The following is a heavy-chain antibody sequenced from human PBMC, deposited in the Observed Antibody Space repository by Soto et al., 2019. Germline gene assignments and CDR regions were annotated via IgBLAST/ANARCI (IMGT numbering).Heavy chain of an antibody. CDR3: ARGKSDIVVVVSGGRPVDH. J-gene: IGHJ4*02. Sequence: GGSLRLSCAASGFTFSSYSMNWVRQAPGKGLEWVSSISSSSSYIYYADSVKGRFTISRDNAKNSLYLQMNSLRAEDTAVYYCARGKSDIVVVVSGGRPVDHWGQGTLVTVSS. CDR2: ISSSSSYI. D-gene: IGHD2-15*01. CDR1: GFTFSSYS. V-gene: IGHV3-21*01.